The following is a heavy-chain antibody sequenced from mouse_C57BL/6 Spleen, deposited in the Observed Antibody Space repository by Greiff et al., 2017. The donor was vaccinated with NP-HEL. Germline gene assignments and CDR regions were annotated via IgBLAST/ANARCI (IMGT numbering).Heavy chain of an antibody. CDR2: ISDGGSYT. Sequence: DVMLVESGGGLVKPGGSLKLSCAASGFTFSSYAMSWVRQTPEKRLEWVATISDGGSYTYYPDNVKGRFTISRDNAKNNLYLQMSHLKSEDTAMYYCARVNTGSSDWYFEVWGTGTTVTVSS. J-gene: IGHJ1*03. D-gene: IGHD4-1*01. CDR3: ARVNTGSSDWYFEV. CDR1: GFTFSSYA. V-gene: IGHV5-4*03.